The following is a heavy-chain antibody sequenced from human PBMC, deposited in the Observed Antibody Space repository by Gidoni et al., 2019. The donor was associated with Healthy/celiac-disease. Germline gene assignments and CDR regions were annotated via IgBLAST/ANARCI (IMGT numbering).Heavy chain of an antibody. V-gene: IGHV3-23*01. J-gene: IGHJ6*03. CDR2: ISGSGGST. Sequence: EVQLCESGGGLVQPGGSLRLSCAASGFTFSSHAMTWVRQAPGKGLEWVSAISGSGGSTYYADSVKGRFTISRDNSKNTLYLQMNSLRAEDTAVYYCAKGGYCSGGSCYNYYYYMDVWGKGTTVTVSS. CDR3: AKGGYCSGGSCYNYYYYMDV. CDR1: GFTFSSHA. D-gene: IGHD2-15*01.